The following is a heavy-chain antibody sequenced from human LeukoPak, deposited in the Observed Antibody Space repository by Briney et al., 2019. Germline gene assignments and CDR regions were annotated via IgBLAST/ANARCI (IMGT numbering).Heavy chain of an antibody. J-gene: IGHJ4*02. Sequence: SGGSLRLSCVASGFTFSHFGMHWVRQAPGKGLEWVAFIRYDGSNEYYAESVKGRLTISRDNSKNTLYLQMNSLRVEDTAAYYCAKIEGKYQLANIPDSWGQGTLVTVSS. CDR3: AKIEGKYQLANIPDS. CDR1: GFTFSHFG. CDR2: IRYDGSNE. V-gene: IGHV3-30*02. D-gene: IGHD2-2*01.